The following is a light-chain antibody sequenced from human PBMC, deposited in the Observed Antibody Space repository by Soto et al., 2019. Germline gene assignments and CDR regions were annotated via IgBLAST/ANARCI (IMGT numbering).Light chain of an antibody. CDR2: KAS. CDR1: QSISSW. CDR3: QQYNSYSLT. V-gene: IGKV1-5*03. J-gene: IGKJ1*01. Sequence: DIQMTQSPSTLSASVGDRVTITCRASQSISSWLAWYQQKPGKAPKLLIYKASSLESGVPSRFSCSGSGTKFTLTIISLQPDDFATYYFQQYNSYSLTFGQGTKVEIK.